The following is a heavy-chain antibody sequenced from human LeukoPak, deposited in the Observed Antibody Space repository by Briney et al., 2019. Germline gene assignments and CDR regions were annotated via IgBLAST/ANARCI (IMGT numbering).Heavy chain of an antibody. D-gene: IGHD6-13*01. CDR2: INHSGST. Sequence: SETLSLTCAVYGGSFSGYYWSWIRQPPGKGLEWIGEINHSGSTNYNPSLKSRVTISVDTSKNQFSLKLSSVTAEDTAVYYCARVYSSSWYNYYYYYMDVWGKGTTVTVSS. V-gene: IGHV4-34*01. CDR1: GGSFSGYY. J-gene: IGHJ6*03. CDR3: ARVYSSSWYNYYYYYMDV.